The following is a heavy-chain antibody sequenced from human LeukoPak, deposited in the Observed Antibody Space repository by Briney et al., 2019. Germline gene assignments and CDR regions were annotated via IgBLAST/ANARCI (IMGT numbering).Heavy chain of an antibody. CDR2: ISAYNGNT. J-gene: IGHJ4*02. CDR3: ARAYCSSTSCSTGPDY. D-gene: IGHD2-2*01. CDR1: GSRFTSYG. Sequence: GGSLKISCQGSGSRFTSYGISWVRQAPGQGLEWMGWISAYNGNTNYAQKLQGRVTMTTDTSTSTAYMELRSLRSDDTAVYYCARAYCSSTSCSTGPDYWGQGTLVTVSS. V-gene: IGHV1-18*01.